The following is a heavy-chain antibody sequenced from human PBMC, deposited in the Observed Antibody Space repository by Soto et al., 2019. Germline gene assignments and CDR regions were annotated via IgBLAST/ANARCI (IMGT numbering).Heavy chain of an antibody. CDR2: IYYSGST. J-gene: IGHJ6*02. Sequence: SETLSLTCTVSGGSISSSSYYWGWIRQPPGKGLEWIGSIYYSGSTYYNPSLKSRVTISVDTSKNQFSLKLSSVTAADKAVYYCARHVLTIFGVVTYYYYGMDVWGQGTTVTVSS. CDR1: GGSISSSSYY. V-gene: IGHV4-39*01. CDR3: ARHVLTIFGVVTYYYYGMDV. D-gene: IGHD3-3*01.